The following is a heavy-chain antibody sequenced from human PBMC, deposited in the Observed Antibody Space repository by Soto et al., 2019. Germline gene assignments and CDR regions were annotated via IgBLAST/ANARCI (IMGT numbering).Heavy chain of an antibody. D-gene: IGHD2-8*01. CDR1: GFTFSSYA. J-gene: IGHJ2*01. V-gene: IGHV3-30-3*01. Sequence: QVQLVESGGGVVQPGRSLRLSCAASGFTFSSYAMHWVRQAPGKGLEWVAVISYDGSNKYYADSVKGRFTISRDNSKNTLYLQMNSLRAEDTAVYSCAREGVGSSVPPRFELWGRGTLVTVSS. CDR3: AREGVGSSVPPRFEL. CDR2: ISYDGSNK.